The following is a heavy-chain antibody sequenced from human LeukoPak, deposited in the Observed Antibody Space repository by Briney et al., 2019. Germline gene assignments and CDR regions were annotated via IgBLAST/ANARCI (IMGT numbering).Heavy chain of an antibody. J-gene: IGHJ4*02. Sequence: SETPSLTCTVSGGSISSCYWSWIRQPPGKGLECIGYIYYSGSTNYNPSLRSRVTISVDTSKNQFSLKVSSVTAADTAVYYCARRTYFYDSSGYYFDYWGQGTLVTVSS. D-gene: IGHD3-22*01. CDR1: GGSISSCY. V-gene: IGHV4-59*01. CDR3: ARRTYFYDSSGYYFDY. CDR2: IYYSGST.